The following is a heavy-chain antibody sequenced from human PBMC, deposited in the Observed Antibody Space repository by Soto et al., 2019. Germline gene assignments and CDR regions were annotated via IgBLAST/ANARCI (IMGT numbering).Heavy chain of an antibody. CDR2: ISGHNDNT. J-gene: IGHJ4*02. CDR3: AREYCTSASCYGVDY. D-gene: IGHD2-2*01. Sequence: ASVKVSCKASVDTFPTYGISWVRQAPGQGLEWMGWISGHNDNTKYAQKIQGRVIMTADTSTSTAYLELRTLTSDDTAVYYCAREYCTSASCYGVDYWGQGTLVTVSS. V-gene: IGHV1-18*01. CDR1: VDTFPTYG.